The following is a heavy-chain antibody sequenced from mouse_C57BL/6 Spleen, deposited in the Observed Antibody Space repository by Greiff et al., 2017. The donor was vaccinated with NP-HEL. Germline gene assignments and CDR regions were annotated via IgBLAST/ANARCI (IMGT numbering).Heavy chain of an antibody. Sequence: VQLQQSGPELVKPGASVKISCKASGYTFTDYYMNWVKQSHGKSLEWIGDINPNNGGTSYNQKFKGKATLTVDKSSSTAYMELRSLTSEDSAVYYCAGYSNYVDYWGQGTTLTVSS. CDR3: AGYSNYVDY. D-gene: IGHD2-5*01. CDR1: GYTFTDYY. V-gene: IGHV1-26*01. J-gene: IGHJ2*01. CDR2: INPNNGGT.